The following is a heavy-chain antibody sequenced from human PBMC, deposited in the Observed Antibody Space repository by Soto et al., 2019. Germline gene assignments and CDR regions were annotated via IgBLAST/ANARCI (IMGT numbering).Heavy chain of an antibody. D-gene: IGHD5-18*01. Sequence: ASVKVSCKASGYTFTSYAMHWVRQAPGQRLEWMGWINAGNGNTKYSQKFQGRVTITRDTSASTAYMELSSLRSEDTAVYYCAAASYTAMARETGLFDPWGQGLLVSVSS. CDR2: INAGNGNT. V-gene: IGHV1-3*01. J-gene: IGHJ5*02. CDR3: AAASYTAMARETGLFDP. CDR1: GYTFTSYA.